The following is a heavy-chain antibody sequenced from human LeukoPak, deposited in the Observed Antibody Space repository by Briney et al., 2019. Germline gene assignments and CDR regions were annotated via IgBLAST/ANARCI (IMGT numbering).Heavy chain of an antibody. Sequence: SETLSLTCAVYGGSFSGYYWSWIRQPPGKGLEWIGEINHSGSTNYNPSLKSQVTISVDTSKNQFSLKLSSVTAADTAVYYCARGRGRRFGELLSHWFDPWGQGTLVTVSS. CDR3: ARGRGRRFGELLSHWFDP. CDR1: GGSFSGYY. D-gene: IGHD3-10*01. V-gene: IGHV4-34*01. J-gene: IGHJ5*02. CDR2: INHSGST.